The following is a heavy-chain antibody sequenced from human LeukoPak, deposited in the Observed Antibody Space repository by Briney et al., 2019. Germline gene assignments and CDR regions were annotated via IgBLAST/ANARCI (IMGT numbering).Heavy chain of an antibody. D-gene: IGHD3-9*01. J-gene: IGHJ4*02. V-gene: IGHV3-48*02. CDR2: ISSSSTI. Sequence: PGGSLRLSCAASGFTFSSYSMTWVRQAPGKGLEWVSYISSSSTIYYADSVKGRFTISRDNAKNSLYLQMNNLRDEDTAVYYCARGKLRYFDWLFSPFDYWGQGTLVTVSS. CDR1: GFTFSSYS. CDR3: ARGKLRYFDWLFSPFDY.